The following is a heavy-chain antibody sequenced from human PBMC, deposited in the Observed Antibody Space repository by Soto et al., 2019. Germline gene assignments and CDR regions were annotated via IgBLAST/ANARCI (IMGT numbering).Heavy chain of an antibody. CDR2: ISSRSDI. Sequence: GGSLRLSCVGSGFTFSTYSINWVRQAPGKGLEWVSSISSRSDIYYADAVKGRFTISRDNAKNSVSLQMNSLTAADAAVYYCARHVGQQLKYYYDGMDVWGQGATVTVSS. CDR1: GFTFSTYS. V-gene: IGHV3-21*01. D-gene: IGHD6-13*01. J-gene: IGHJ6*02. CDR3: ARHVGQQLKYYYDGMDV.